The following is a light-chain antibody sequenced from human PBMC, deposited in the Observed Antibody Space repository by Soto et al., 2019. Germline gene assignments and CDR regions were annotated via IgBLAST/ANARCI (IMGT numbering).Light chain of an antibody. CDR2: GAS. V-gene: IGKV3-20*01. Sequence: IGFATAPGTLSLSPGERATLSCRSSQSVSSSYLAWYQQKPGQAPSLLIYGASRRATGIPDRFSGSGSGTDFTLTISRLEPEDFAVYYCQQYDSSPITFGQGTRLEI. CDR3: QQYDSSPIT. CDR1: QSVSSSY. J-gene: IGKJ5*01.